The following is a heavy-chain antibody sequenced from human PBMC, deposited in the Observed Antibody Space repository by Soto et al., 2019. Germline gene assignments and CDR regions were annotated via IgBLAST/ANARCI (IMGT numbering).Heavy chain of an antibody. V-gene: IGHV1-69*02. CDR2: IIPILGIA. CDR1: GGTFSSYT. Sequence: QVQLVQSGAEVKKPGSSVKVSCKASGGTFSSYTISWVRQAPGQGLEWMGRIIPILGIANYAQKFQGRVTITADKSTSTAYMELSSLRSEDTAVYYCAFRDPSGYRRFDYWGQGTLVTVSS. D-gene: IGHD3-3*01. J-gene: IGHJ4*02. CDR3: AFRDPSGYRRFDY.